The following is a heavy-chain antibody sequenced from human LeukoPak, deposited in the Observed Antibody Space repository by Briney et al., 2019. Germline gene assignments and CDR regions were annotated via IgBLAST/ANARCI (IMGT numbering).Heavy chain of an antibody. CDR3: ARGPSYGSGQAPWYYFDY. CDR1: GFTFSSYD. D-gene: IGHD3-10*01. Sequence: GRSLRLSCAASGFTFSSYDMHWVRQATGEGLEWVSAIGTAGDTYYPGSVKGRFTISRENAKNSLYLQMNSLRAGDTAVYYCARGPSYGSGQAPWYYFDYRGQGTLVTASS. J-gene: IGHJ4*02. CDR2: IGTAGDT. V-gene: IGHV3-13*01.